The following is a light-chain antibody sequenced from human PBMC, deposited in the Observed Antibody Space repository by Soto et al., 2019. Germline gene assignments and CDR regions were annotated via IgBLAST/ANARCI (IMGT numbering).Light chain of an antibody. CDR1: TSNIGSNT. CDR3: AAWDDSLTGYV. J-gene: IGLJ1*01. CDR2: NNN. V-gene: IGLV1-44*01. Sequence: QSVLAQPPSASGTPGQGVPISCSGITSNIGSNTVNWYQQLPGTAPKLLIYNNNQRPSGVPDRFSGSKSGTSASLAIGGLQSEDEADYYFAAWDDSLTGYVFGTGTKVTVL.